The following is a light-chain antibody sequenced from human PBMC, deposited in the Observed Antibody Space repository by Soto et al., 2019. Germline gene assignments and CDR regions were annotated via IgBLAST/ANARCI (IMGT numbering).Light chain of an antibody. Sequence: QSVLTQPPSVSGAPGQTVTISCTGSSSNTGAGYDVHWYQQLPGTAPKLLIYGNDNRPSGVPDRFSGSKSGTSASLAITGLQAEDEADYYCQSYDDSLSANVVFGGGTKVTVL. J-gene: IGLJ2*01. CDR3: QSYDDSLSANVV. V-gene: IGLV1-40*01. CDR2: GND. CDR1: SSNTGAGYD.